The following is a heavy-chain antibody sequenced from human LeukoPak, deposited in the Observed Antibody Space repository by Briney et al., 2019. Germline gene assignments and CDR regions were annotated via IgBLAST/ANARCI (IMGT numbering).Heavy chain of an antibody. CDR2: ISGSGSSTT. CDR1: GFSFTTYA. J-gene: IGHJ4*02. CDR3: AKDGSFSGGGSFS. V-gene: IGHV3-23*01. D-gene: IGHD2-15*01. Sequence: GGSLRLSCAASGFSFTTYAMSWVRQAPGQGLEWVASISGSGSSTTYYADSVRGRFTISRDISKSTLYLYMNSLRADDTAVYYCAKDGSFSGGGSFSWGQGTPVTVSS.